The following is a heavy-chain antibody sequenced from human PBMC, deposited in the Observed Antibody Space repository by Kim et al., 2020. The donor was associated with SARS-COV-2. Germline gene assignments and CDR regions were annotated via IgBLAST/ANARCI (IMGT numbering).Heavy chain of an antibody. D-gene: IGHD3-3*01. CDR1: GFTFSSYG. Sequence: GGSLRLSCAASGFTFSSYGMHWVRQAPGKGLEWVAVISYDGSNKYYADSVKGRFTISRDNSKNTLYLQMNSLRAEDTAVYYCANDRGTIFFGYWGQGTL. CDR3: ANDRGTIFFGY. CDR2: ISYDGSNK. V-gene: IGHV3-30*18. J-gene: IGHJ4*02.